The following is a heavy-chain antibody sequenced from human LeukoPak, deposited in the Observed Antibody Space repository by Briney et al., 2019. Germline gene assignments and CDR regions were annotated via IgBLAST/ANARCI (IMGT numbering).Heavy chain of an antibody. CDR1: GGSISSYY. CDR3: ARSAGGRSLWFGEHWFDP. Sequence: PSETLSLTCTVSGGSISSYYWSWIRQPPGKGLEWIGYIYYSGSTNYNPSLKSRVTISVDTSKNQFSLKLSSVTAADTAVYYCARSAGGRSLWFGEHWFDPWGQGTLVTVSS. J-gene: IGHJ5*02. CDR2: IYYSGST. D-gene: IGHD3-10*01. V-gene: IGHV4-59*08.